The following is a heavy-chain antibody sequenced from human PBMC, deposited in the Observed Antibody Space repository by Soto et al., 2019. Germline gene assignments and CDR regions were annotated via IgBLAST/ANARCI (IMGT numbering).Heavy chain of an antibody. Sequence: SETLSLTCTISGGSISGYYWSWIRQPPEKGLEWIGYVYYTGSTKYNPSLESRVAMSADTSKDQFSLKLKSVTAADTALYFCARKRTSVVTQAYFDVWGPGSLVTVSS. J-gene: IGHJ4*02. D-gene: IGHD2-21*02. CDR2: VYYTGST. CDR1: GGSISGYY. CDR3: ARKRTSVVTQAYFDV. V-gene: IGHV4-59*08.